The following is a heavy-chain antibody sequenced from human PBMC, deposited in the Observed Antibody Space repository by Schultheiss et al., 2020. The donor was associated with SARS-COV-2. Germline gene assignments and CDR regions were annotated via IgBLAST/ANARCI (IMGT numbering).Heavy chain of an antibody. CDR2: IKQDGSEK. Sequence: GGSLRLSCAASGFTFSSYWMSWVRQAPGKGLEWVANIKQDGSEKYYVDSVKGRFTISRDNAKNSLYLQMNSLRAEDTAVYYCARGGIAAAGTDYYYGMDVWGQGTTVTVSS. CDR3: ARGGIAAAGTDYYYGMDV. D-gene: IGHD6-13*01. V-gene: IGHV3-7*01. CDR1: GFTFSSYW. J-gene: IGHJ6*02.